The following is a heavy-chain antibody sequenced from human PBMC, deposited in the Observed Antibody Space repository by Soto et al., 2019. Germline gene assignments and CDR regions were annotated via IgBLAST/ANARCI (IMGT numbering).Heavy chain of an antibody. CDR3: AREYYYGSGSPYHDAFDI. D-gene: IGHD3-10*01. CDR2: IIPIFGTA. CDR1: RGTFSSYA. J-gene: IGHJ3*02. V-gene: IGHV1-69*13. Sequence: SVKVSCKASRGTFSSYAISWVRQAPGQGLEWMGGIIPIFGTANYAQKFQGRVTITADESTSTAYMELSSLRSEDTAVYYCAREYYYGSGSPYHDAFDIWGQGTMVTVSS.